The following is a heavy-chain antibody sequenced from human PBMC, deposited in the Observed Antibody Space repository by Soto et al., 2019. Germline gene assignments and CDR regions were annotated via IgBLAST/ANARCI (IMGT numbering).Heavy chain of an antibody. V-gene: IGHV3-23*01. CDR3: AKDGGPTVTYNWFDP. D-gene: IGHD4-17*01. CDR1: GFTFSSYA. Sequence: GGSLRLSCAASGFTFSSYAMSWVRQAPGKGLEWVSAISGSGGSPYYADSVKGRFTISRANSKNTLYLQMNSLGAEDTAVYYCAKDGGPTVTYNWFDPWGQGTLVTVSS. CDR2: ISGSGGSP. J-gene: IGHJ5*02.